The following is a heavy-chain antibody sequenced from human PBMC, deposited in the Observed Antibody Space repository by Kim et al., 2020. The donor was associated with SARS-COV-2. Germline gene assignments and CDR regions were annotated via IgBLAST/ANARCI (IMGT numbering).Heavy chain of an antibody. V-gene: IGHV4-39*01. J-gene: IGHJ3*02. CDR1: GGSISSSSYY. CDR3: ASLVGPRPYCGGDCYAFDI. D-gene: IGHD2-21*02. Sequence: SETLSLTCTVSGGSISSSSYYWGWIRQPPGKGLEWIGSIYYSGSTYYNPSLKSRVTISVDTSKNQFSLKLSSVTAADTAVYYCASLVGPRPYCGGDCYAFDIWGQGTMVTVSS. CDR2: IYYSGST.